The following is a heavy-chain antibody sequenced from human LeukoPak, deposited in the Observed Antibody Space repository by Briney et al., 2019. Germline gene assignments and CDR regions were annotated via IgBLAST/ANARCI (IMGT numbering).Heavy chain of an antibody. V-gene: IGHV4-38-2*02. Sequence: SETLSLTCTVSGGSISSYYWGWIRQPPGKGLEWIGSIYHSGSTYYNPSLKSRVTISVDTSKNQFSLKLSSVTAADTAVYYCARDTGWLLLRGVIDYWGQGTLVTVSS. CDR3: ARDTGWLLLRGVIDY. D-gene: IGHD3-22*01. J-gene: IGHJ4*02. CDR2: IYHSGST. CDR1: GGSISSYY.